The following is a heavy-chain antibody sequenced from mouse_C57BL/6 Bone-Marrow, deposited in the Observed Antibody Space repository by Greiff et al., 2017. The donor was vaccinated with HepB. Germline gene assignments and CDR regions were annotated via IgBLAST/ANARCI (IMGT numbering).Heavy chain of an antibody. CDR3: ARGGDFAY. J-gene: IGHJ2*01. D-gene: IGHD1-1*02. CDR1: GYTFTSYT. V-gene: IGHV1-4*01. CDR2: INPSSGYT. Sequence: QVQLQQSGAELARPGASVKMSCKASGYTFTSYTMDWVKQRPGQGLEWIGYINPSSGYTKYNQKFKDKATLTADKSSSTAYMQLSSLTSEDSAVYDCARGGDFAYWGQGTTVTVSS.